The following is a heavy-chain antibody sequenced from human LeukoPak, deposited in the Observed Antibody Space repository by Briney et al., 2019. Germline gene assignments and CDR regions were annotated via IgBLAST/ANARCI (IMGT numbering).Heavy chain of an antibody. CDR2: IKHDGSNK. J-gene: IGHJ4*02. CDR1: GFTFSSYG. V-gene: IGHV3-30*02. D-gene: IGHD1-26*01. Sequence: GGSLRLSCAASGFTFSSYGMHWVRQAPGKGLEWVAIIKHDGSNKYYADSVKGRFTISRDNAKNSLYLQMNSLRAEDTALYYCAKDRYSGSYYKASRSFDYWGQGTLVTVSS. CDR3: AKDRYSGSYYKASRSFDY.